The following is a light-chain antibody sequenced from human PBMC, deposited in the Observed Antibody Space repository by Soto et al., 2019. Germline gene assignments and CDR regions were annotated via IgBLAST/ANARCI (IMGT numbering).Light chain of an antibody. CDR1: QSVSSN. V-gene: IGKV3-11*01. CDR3: QQRSNWPQLT. J-gene: IGKJ4*01. CDR2: AAS. Sequence: EIVLTQSPGTLSLSPGERASLSCRAGQSVSSNSLAWYQQKPGQPPRLLIYAASSRATGIPARFSGSGSGTDFTLTISSLEPEDFAVYYCQQRSNWPQLTFGGGTKVDIK.